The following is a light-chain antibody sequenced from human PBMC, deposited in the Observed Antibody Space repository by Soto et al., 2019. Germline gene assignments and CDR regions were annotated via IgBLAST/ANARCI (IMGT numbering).Light chain of an antibody. CDR3: QQFNNYPLT. J-gene: IGKJ5*01. Sequence: AIQLTQSPSSLSASVGDRVTITCRASQGVSSPLAWYQQKPGTAPKLLIYDASDLETGVPSRFSGSGFGTDFTLTISSLHPEDFATYYCQQFNNYPLTFGQGTRLEIK. V-gene: IGKV1D-13*01. CDR2: DAS. CDR1: QGVSSP.